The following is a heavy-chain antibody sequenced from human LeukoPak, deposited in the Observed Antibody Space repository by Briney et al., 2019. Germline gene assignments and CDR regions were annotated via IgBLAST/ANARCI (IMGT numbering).Heavy chain of an antibody. Sequence: SETLSLTCTVSGGSLSSYYWSWIRQPPGKGLEWIGYIYYSGSTNYNPSLKSRVTISVDTSKNQFSLKLSSVTAADTAVYYCARDVGYCSSTSCYPSYNWFDPWGQGTLVTVSS. D-gene: IGHD2-2*03. CDR1: GGSLSSYY. CDR3: ARDVGYCSSTSCYPSYNWFDP. J-gene: IGHJ5*02. V-gene: IGHV4-59*01. CDR2: IYYSGST.